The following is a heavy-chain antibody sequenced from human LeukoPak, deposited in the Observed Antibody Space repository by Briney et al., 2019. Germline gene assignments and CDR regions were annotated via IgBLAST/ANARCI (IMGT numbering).Heavy chain of an antibody. V-gene: IGHV1-8*01. CDR3: ARANYYGPGKKDLDY. CDR1: GYTFTTYD. J-gene: IGHJ4*02. CDR2: MNPNSGNT. Sequence: GASVKVSCTASGYTFTTYDIKWVRQATGQGLDWMGWMNPNSGNTGYAQKFQGRVTMTSNTSMSTAYMELSSLRSEDTAVYYCARANYYGPGKKDLDYWGQGTLVTVSS. D-gene: IGHD3-10*01.